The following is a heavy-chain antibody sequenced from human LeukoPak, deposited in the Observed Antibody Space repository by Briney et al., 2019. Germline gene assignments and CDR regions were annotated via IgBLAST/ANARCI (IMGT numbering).Heavy chain of an antibody. CDR1: GYTFTSYY. D-gene: IGHD2-15*01. J-gene: IGHJ6*03. CDR3: ARDLAPDPGYPYYMDV. V-gene: IGHV1-46*01. CDR2: INPSGGST. Sequence: GASVKVSCKASGYTFTSYYMHWVRQAPGQGLEWMGIINPSGGSTSYAQKFQGRVTMTRDMSTSTVYMELSSLRSEDTAVYYCARDLAPDPGYPYYMDVWGKGTTVTVSS.